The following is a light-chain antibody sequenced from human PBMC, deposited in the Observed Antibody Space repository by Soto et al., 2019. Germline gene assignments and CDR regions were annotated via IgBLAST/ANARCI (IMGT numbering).Light chain of an antibody. CDR1: SGHSTYS. Sequence: QPVLTQSPSASASLGASVKLTCTLSSGHSTYSIAWHQQQPEKGPRYLMKLNSDGSHSKGDGIPDRFSGSSSGAERYLSISSLQSEDEADYYCQTWDTVGVFGGGTQLTVL. CDR2: LNSDGSH. J-gene: IGLJ2*01. V-gene: IGLV4-69*01. CDR3: QTWDTVGV.